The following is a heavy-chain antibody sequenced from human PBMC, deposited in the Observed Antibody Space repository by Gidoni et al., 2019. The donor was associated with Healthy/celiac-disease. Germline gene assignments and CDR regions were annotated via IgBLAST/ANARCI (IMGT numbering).Heavy chain of an antibody. D-gene: IGHD2-2*01. Sequence: QVQLVQSGAEVKKPGSSVKVSCKASGGTFRIYAISWVRQAPGQGLEWMGGIIPIFGTANYAQKFQGRVTITADESTSTAYMELSSLRSEDTAVYYCARDSQSTSSARGGMDVWGQGTTVTVSS. CDR3: ARDSQSTSSARGGMDV. CDR1: GGTFRIYA. CDR2: IIPIFGTA. J-gene: IGHJ6*02. V-gene: IGHV1-69*01.